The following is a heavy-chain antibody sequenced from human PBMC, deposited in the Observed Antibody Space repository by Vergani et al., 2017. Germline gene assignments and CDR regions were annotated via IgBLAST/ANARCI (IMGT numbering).Heavy chain of an antibody. CDR2: ISNSGNTI. CDR3: ARDHRDYNNYPGTFDI. Sequence: QVQLVESGGGLVKPGGSLRLSCAASGFSFSDHYMTWIRQAPGKGLEWVSYISNSGNTIEYADSVKGRFSISRDNAKSSLFLQMGSLIAEDTAVYYCARDHRDYNNYPGTFDIWGQGSMVTVSS. V-gene: IGHV3-11*01. D-gene: IGHD5-24*01. J-gene: IGHJ3*02. CDR1: GFSFSDHY.